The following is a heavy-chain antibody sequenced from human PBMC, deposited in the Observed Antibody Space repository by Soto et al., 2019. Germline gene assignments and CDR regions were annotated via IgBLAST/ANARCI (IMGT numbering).Heavy chain of an antibody. J-gene: IGHJ4*02. D-gene: IGHD3-16*01. V-gene: IGHV3-48*03. CDR3: AREGGRTSFDY. Sequence: VGPQSHSYRASELTFRNFEMSWIRQAPGKGLEWVSYISSSGSTIYYADSVKGRFTISRDNAKNSLYLQMNSLRAEDTAVYYCAREGGRTSFDYWGQGTLVTVSS. CDR1: ELTFRNFE. CDR2: ISSSGSTI.